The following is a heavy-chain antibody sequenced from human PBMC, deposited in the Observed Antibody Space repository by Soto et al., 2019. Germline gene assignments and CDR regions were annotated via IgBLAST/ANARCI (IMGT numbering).Heavy chain of an antibody. D-gene: IGHD6-13*01. Sequence: LRLSCAASGFSLSDYYMTWIRQAPGKGLEWVSYISSSGGTKYHADSVKGRFTISRDNAKNSLYLQMNSLRAEDTAVYYCARGYSSSWTYNWFDPWGQGTLVTVSS. J-gene: IGHJ5*02. CDR2: ISSSGGTK. CDR3: ARGYSSSWTYNWFDP. CDR1: GFSLSDYY. V-gene: IGHV3-11*01.